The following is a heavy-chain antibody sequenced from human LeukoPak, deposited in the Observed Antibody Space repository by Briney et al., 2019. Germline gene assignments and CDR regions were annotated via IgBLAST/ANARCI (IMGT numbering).Heavy chain of an antibody. CDR1: GFTFSSYG. V-gene: IGHV3-33*01. J-gene: IGHJ5*02. CDR2: IWYDGSNK. D-gene: IGHD2-15*01. CDR3: ARELTLRWFDP. Sequence: GGSLRLSCAASGFTFSSYGMHWVRQAPGEGLEWVAVIWYDGSNKYYADSVKGRFTISRDNSKNTLYLQMNSLRAEDTAVYYCARELTLRWFDPWGQGTLVTVSS.